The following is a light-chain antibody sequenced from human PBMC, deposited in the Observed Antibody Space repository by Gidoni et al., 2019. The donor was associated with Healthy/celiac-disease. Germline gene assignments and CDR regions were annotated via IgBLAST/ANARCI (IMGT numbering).Light chain of an antibody. CDR1: QSVSSY. V-gene: IGKV3-11*01. J-gene: IGKJ4*01. CDR3: QQRSNWPPRT. CDR2: DAS. Sequence: ATLSWSPGERATVACRASQSVSSYLAWYQQKPGQAPRLLIYDASNRATGIPAMFSGSGFGTDFTPITSSLETEDWVFDYRQQRSNWPPRTFGGGTKVEIK.